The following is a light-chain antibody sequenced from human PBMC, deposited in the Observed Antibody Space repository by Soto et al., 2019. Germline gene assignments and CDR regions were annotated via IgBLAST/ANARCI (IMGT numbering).Light chain of an antibody. J-gene: IGKJ2*01. V-gene: IGKV3-15*01. CDR1: QSVRTN. CDR2: GAS. CDR3: QQYNEWPRT. Sequence: ETVMTQSPATLSVSPGERVTLSCRASQSVRTNLVWYQQSPGQPPRLLIYGASDRVAGVPDRFSGSGSGTDFTLTISGLQSEDRAVYYCQQYNEWPRTFGQGTKLEIK.